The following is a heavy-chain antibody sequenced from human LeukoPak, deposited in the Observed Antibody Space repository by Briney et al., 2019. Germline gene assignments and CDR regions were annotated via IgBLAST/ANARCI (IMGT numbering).Heavy chain of an antibody. V-gene: IGHV3-33*08. CDR2: IWYDGSNK. J-gene: IGHJ4*02. CDR3: AREGPTVSSRGYYFDY. CDR1: GFTFSDYY. Sequence: PGGSLRLSCAASGFTFSDYYMNWIRQTPGKGLEWVAVIWYDGSNKYYADSVKGRFTISRDNSKNTLYLQMNSLRAEDTAVYYCAREGPTVSSRGYYFDYWGQGTLVTVSS. D-gene: IGHD4-17*01.